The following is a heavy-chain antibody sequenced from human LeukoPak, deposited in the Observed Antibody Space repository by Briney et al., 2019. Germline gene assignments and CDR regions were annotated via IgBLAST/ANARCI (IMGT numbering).Heavy chain of an antibody. D-gene: IGHD3-3*01. CDR3: ARTRGGYYSDF. Sequence: SETLSLTCSASGGSISSYSWSWIRQPPGKGLEWIGYIYYSGSTNYNPSLKSRVTISVDTSKNQFSLKLSSVTAADTAVYFCARTRGGYYSDFWGQGTLVTVSS. CDR2: IYYSGST. CDR1: GGSISSYS. V-gene: IGHV4-59*01. J-gene: IGHJ4*02.